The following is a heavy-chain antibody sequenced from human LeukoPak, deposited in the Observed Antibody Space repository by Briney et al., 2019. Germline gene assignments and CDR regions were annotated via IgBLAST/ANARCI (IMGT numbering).Heavy chain of an antibody. CDR3: AKSLGYCSGGSCY. J-gene: IGHJ4*02. Sequence: GGSLRLSCAASGFTFSSYAMSWVRQAPGKGLEWVSAISGSGGSTYYADSVKGRFTISRDNSKNPLYLQMNSLRAEDTAVYYCAKSLGYCSGGSCYWGQGTLVTVSS. CDR1: GFTFSSYA. V-gene: IGHV3-23*01. D-gene: IGHD2-15*01. CDR2: ISGSGGST.